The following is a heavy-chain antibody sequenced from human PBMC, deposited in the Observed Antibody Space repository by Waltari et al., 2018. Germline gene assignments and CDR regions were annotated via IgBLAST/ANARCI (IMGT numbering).Heavy chain of an antibody. Sequence: TGYYMHWVRQAPGQGLEWMGWINPNSGGTNYAHKFQGRVTMTRDTSISTAYMELSRLRSDDTALYYCARDAGRGVSYFDYWGQGTLVTVSS. CDR3: ARDAGRGVSYFDY. CDR2: INPNSGGT. V-gene: IGHV1-2*02. J-gene: IGHJ4*02. D-gene: IGHD2-21*01. CDR1: TGYY.